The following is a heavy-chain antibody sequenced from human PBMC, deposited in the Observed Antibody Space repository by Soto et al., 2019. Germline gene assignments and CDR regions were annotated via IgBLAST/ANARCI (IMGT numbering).Heavy chain of an antibody. J-gene: IGHJ6*02. CDR2: ISGYNGNT. D-gene: IGHD5-18*01. V-gene: IGHV1-18*01. CDR1: GYTFSNYG. Sequence: QVQLVQSGAEVKKPGASVKVSCKASGYTFSNYGISWVRQGPGQGLEWMGWISGYNGNTHYEEKVQDRIKMTTDTSTSTTYLELRCLRSDDTAVYFCARGPGFGFGYSYAFAMDVWGQGTTVTVSS. CDR3: ARGPGFGFGYSYAFAMDV.